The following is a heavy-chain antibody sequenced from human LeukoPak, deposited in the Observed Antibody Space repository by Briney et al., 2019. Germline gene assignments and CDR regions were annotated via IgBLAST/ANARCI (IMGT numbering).Heavy chain of an antibody. CDR3: ARASIAAAGDY. CDR1: GGSFSGYY. D-gene: IGHD6-13*01. Sequence: SETLSLTCAVYGGSFSGYYWSWIRQPPGKGLEWIGEINHSGSTNYNPSLKSRVTISVDKSKNQFSLKLSSVTAADTAVYYCARASIAAAGDYWGQGTLVTVSS. J-gene: IGHJ4*02. V-gene: IGHV4-34*01. CDR2: INHSGST.